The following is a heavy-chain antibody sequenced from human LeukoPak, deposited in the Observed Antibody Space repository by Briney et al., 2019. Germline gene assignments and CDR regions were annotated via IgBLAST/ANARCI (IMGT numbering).Heavy chain of an antibody. Sequence: ASVKVSCKASGYTFTGYYMHWVRQAPGQGLERMGWINPNSGGTNYAQKFQGRVTMTRDTSISTAYMELSRLRSDDTAVYYCARSWGSRLTFDYWGQGTLVTVSS. CDR1: GYTFTGYY. J-gene: IGHJ4*02. D-gene: IGHD7-27*01. V-gene: IGHV1-2*02. CDR3: ARSWGSRLTFDY. CDR2: INPNSGGT.